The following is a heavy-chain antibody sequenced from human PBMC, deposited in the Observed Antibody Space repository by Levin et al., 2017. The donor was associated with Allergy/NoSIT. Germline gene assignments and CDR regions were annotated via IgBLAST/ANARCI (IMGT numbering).Heavy chain of an antibody. V-gene: IGHV4-59*01. J-gene: IGHJ6*02. CDR2: IYYSGST. CDR1: GGSISSYY. CDR3: ARDGDDYGMDV. D-gene: IGHD5-24*01. Sequence: SETLSLTCTVSGGSISSYYWSWIRQPPGKGLEWIGYIYYSGSTNYNPSLKSRVTISVDTSKNQFSLKLSSVTAADTAVYYCARDGDDYGMDVWGQGTTVTVSS.